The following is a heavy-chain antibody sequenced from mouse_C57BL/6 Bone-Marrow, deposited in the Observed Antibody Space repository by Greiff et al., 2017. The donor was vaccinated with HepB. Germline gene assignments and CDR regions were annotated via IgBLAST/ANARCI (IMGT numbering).Heavy chain of an antibody. CDR2: ISSGSSTI. CDR3: ARDYGSSQYFDV. J-gene: IGHJ1*03. Sequence: EVKLVESGGGLVKPGGSLKLSCAASGFTFSDYGMHWVRQAPEKGLEWVAYISSGSSTIYYADTVKGRFTISRDNAKNTLFLQMTSLRSEDTAMYYCARDYGSSQYFDVWGTGTTVTVSS. V-gene: IGHV5-17*01. CDR1: GFTFSDYG. D-gene: IGHD1-1*01.